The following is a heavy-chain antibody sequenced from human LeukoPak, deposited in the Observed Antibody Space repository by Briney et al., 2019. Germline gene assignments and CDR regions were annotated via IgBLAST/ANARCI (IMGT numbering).Heavy chain of an antibody. CDR1: GFTFSSYW. CDR3: AKSRYYGSGIYSPFDH. D-gene: IGHD3-10*01. J-gene: IGHJ4*02. CDR2: INHNGNVN. V-gene: IGHV3-7*03. Sequence: GGSLRLSCAASGFTFSSYWMNWARQAPGKGLEWVASINHNGNVNYYVDSVKGRFTISRDNAKNSLYLQMSNLRAEDTAVYLCAKSRYYGSGIYSPFDHWGQGTLVTVSS.